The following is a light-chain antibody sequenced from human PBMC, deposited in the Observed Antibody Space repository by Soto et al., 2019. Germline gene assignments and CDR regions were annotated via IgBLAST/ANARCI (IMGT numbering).Light chain of an antibody. Sequence: DILFIRSSATVSLSPGDTVPXACRASQGISNWLAWYQQKPGKAPKLLIFNASSLESGVPSRFSGSGSGTEFTLTISNLQPEDVATYYCQKHSCAPLTFFEGTKVDIK. V-gene: IGKV1-5*01. CDR2: NAS. CDR3: QKHSCAPLT. J-gene: IGKJ4*01. CDR1: QGISNW.